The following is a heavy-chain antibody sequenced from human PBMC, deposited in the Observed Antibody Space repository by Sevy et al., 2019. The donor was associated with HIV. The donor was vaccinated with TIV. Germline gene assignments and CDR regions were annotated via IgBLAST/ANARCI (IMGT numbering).Heavy chain of an antibody. Sequence: GESLKISCKGSGYRFTDYWIVWVRQMPGKGLEWMGIIYPGDFETTYSPSFQGQVTISVDKSISTAYLQWRSLKASDTAIFYCSRGARGTLPSYYYYPMDVWGQGTTVTVSS. V-gene: IGHV5-51*01. D-gene: IGHD1-1*01. CDR3: SRGARGTLPSYYYYPMDV. J-gene: IGHJ6*02. CDR1: GYRFTDYW. CDR2: IYPGDFET.